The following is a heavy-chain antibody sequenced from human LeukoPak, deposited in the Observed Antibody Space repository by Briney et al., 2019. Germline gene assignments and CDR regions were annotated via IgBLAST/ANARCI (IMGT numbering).Heavy chain of an antibody. CDR1: GYTFTSYG. CDR2: IIAYNGNT. CDR3: ARDPVGEQWLVDWSPYYYYGMDV. Sequence: ASVRVSFKASGYTFTSYGISWVRPAPGQGLEWMGWIIAYNGNTNYAQKLQGRVTVTTDTSTSTAYMELRSLRSDDTAVYYCARDPVGEQWLVDWSPYYYYGMDVWGQGTTVTVSS. D-gene: IGHD6-19*01. J-gene: IGHJ6*02. V-gene: IGHV1-18*01.